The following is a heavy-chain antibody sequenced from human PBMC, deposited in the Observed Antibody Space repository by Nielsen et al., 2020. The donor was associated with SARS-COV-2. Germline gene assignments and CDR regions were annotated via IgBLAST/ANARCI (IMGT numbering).Heavy chain of an antibody. CDR2: INPSGVST. D-gene: IGHD6-19*01. V-gene: IGHV1-46*01. CDR1: GYTFTSYY. J-gene: IGHJ5*02. Sequence: ASVKVSCKASGYTFTSYYMHWVRQAPGQGLEWMGIINPSGVSTTYAQKFQGRVTMTRDTSTSTVYMELSSLRSEDTAVYYCASSGWGNWFDPWGQGTLVTVSS. CDR3: ASSGWGNWFDP.